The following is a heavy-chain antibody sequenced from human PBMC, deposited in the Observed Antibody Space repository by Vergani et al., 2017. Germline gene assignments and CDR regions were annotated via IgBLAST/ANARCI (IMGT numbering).Heavy chain of an antibody. V-gene: IGHV3-23*01. D-gene: IGHD3-22*01. J-gene: IGHJ4*02. CDR1: GFTFSSYA. CDR3: AKHYYDSSGYTFDY. Sequence: EVQLLESGGGLVQPGGSLRLSCAASGFTFSSYAMSWVRPAPGKGREWVSAISGSGGSTFYADSVKGRFTISRDNSKKTLYLQMNSLRAEDTAVYYCAKHYYDSSGYTFDYWGQGTLVTVSS. CDR2: ISGSGGST.